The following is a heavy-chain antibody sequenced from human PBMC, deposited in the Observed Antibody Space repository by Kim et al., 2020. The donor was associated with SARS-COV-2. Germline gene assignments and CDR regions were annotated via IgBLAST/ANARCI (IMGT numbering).Heavy chain of an antibody. CDR3: AKDRPWEYGDYLF. J-gene: IGHJ4*02. V-gene: IGHV3-23*05. D-gene: IGHD4-17*01. CDR1: GFTFHTYA. Sequence: GGSLRLSCAASGFTFHTYAMSWVRQAPGKGPEWVSGIDDSGRTTYYSDSVKGRVSISRDKSKNTLYLQMNSLRAEETAIYFCAKDRPWEYGDYLFWGQGTLVTVSS. CDR2: IDDSGRTT.